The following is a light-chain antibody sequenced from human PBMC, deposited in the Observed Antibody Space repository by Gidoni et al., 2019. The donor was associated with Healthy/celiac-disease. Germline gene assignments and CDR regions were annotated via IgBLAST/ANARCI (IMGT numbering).Light chain of an antibody. J-gene: IGKJ5*01. CDR3: QQANSCPIT. CDR1: QGIRSW. CDR2: AAS. Sequence: DIQMTQSPSSVSASVGDRVTITCRANQGIRSWLAWYQQKPGKAPKLLICAASSLQSRVQSRFRGRGSGKDFTLTSSSLQPEDFATYYCQQANSCPITFGQGTRLEIK. V-gene: IGKV1-12*01.